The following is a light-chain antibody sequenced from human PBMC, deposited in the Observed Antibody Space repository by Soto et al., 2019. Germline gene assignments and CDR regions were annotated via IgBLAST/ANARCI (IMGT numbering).Light chain of an antibody. CDR1: SSDVGDFDC. CDR2: EVS. CDR3: SSYTSSSTLV. J-gene: IGLJ2*01. V-gene: IGLV2-14*01. Sequence: QSALTQPAYVSGSPGQSITISCTGTSSDVGDFDCVSWYQQHPGKAPKLMIYEVSDRPSGVSNRFSGAKSGDTASLTISGLQAEDEADYYCSSYTSSSTLVFGGGTKVTVL.